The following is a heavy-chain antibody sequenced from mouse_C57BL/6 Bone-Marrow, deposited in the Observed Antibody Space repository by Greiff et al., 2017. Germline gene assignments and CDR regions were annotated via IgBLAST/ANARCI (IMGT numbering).Heavy chain of an antibody. CDR1: GFNIKDDY. CDR3: TTHYYGSSCVYFDY. Sequence: VQLQQSVAELVRPGASVKLSCTASGFNIKDDYMHWVKQRPEQGLEWIGWIDPENGDTEYASKFQGKATITADTSSNTAYLQLSSLTSEDTAVYYCTTHYYGSSCVYFDYWGKGTTLTVAS. J-gene: IGHJ2*01. CDR2: IDPENGDT. V-gene: IGHV14-4*01. D-gene: IGHD1-1*01.